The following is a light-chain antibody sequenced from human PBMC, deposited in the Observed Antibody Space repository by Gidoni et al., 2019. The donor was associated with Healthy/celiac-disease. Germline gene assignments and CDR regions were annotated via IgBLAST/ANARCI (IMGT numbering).Light chain of an antibody. CDR1: QSVSSY. V-gene: IGKV3-11*01. CDR3: QQRSNWLLT. J-gene: IGKJ4*01. CDR2: DAS. Sequence: ESVLTQAPATLSLSPGERAPLSCRASQSVSSYLAWYQQKPGQAPRLLIYDASNRATGIPARFSGSGSGTDFTLTISSLEPEDFAVYYCQQRSNWLLTFGGGTKVEIK.